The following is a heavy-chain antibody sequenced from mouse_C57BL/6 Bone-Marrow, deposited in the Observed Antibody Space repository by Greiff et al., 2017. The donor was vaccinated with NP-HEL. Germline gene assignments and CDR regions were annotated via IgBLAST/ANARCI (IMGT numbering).Heavy chain of an antibody. CDR1: GYTFTSYW. D-gene: IGHD1-1*01. Sequence: QVQLKQPGAELVKPGASVKLSCKASGYTFTSYWMHWVKQRPGQGLEWIGMIHPNSGSTNYNEKFKSKATLTVDKSSSTAYMQLSSLTSEDSAVYYCAREAPYYYGSSYFDYWGQGTTLTVSS. CDR2: IHPNSGST. CDR3: AREAPYYYGSSYFDY. J-gene: IGHJ2*01. V-gene: IGHV1-64*01.